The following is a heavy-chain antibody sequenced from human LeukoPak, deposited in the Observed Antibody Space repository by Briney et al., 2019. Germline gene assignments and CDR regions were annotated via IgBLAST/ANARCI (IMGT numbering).Heavy chain of an antibody. CDR1: GYSFTNYW. J-gene: IGHJ4*02. CDR2: IYPGDSDT. Sequence: GESLKISCKGSGYSFTNYWIGWVRQMPGKGLEWMGIIYPGDSDTTYSPSFEGQVTVSADKSITTAYLQWSSLGASDTGMYYCARLEQDITSWYVYWGQGTLVTVSS. CDR3: ARLEQDITSWYVY. D-gene: IGHD6-13*01. V-gene: IGHV5-51*03.